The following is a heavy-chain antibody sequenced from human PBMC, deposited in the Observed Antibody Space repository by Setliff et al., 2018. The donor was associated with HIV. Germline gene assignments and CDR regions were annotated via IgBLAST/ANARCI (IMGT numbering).Heavy chain of an antibody. D-gene: IGHD3-3*01. CDR1: GFTFSTYS. V-gene: IGHV3-21*01. Sequence: PGGSLRLSCEASGFTFSTYSMNWVRQAPGKGLEWVSSISSSSRSKYYADSVKGRFTISRDNAKNSLYLQVNSLTAEDTAVYYCARDVSWRVRTYIDYWGQGALVTVSS. CDR3: ARDVSWRVRTYIDY. CDR2: ISSSSRSK. J-gene: IGHJ4*02.